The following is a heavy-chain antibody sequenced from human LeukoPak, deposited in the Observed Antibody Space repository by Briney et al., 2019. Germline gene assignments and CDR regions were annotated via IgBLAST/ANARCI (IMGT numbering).Heavy chain of an antibody. CDR2: IKSKTDGGTT. D-gene: IGHD3-3*01. V-gene: IGHV3-15*01. J-gene: IGHJ3*02. CDR1: GFTFSNAW. Sequence: GGSLRLSCAASGFTFSNAWMSWVRQAPGKGLEWVGRIKSKTDGGTTDYAAPVKGRFTISRDDSKNTLYLQMNSLKTEDTAVYYCTTPDEITIFGVGFPKSDAFDIWGQGTMVTVSS. CDR3: TTPDEITIFGVGFPKSDAFDI.